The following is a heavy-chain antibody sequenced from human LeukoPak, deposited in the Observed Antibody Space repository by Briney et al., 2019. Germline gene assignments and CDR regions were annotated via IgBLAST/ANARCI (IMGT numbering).Heavy chain of an antibody. Sequence: PGGSLRLSCAASGFTFSSYEMNWVRQAPGKGLEWVSYISSSGSTIYYADSVKGRFTISRDNSKNTLYLQMGSLRAEDMAVYYCARDYYDSSGYYFGGYWGQGTLVTVSS. CDR2: ISSSGSTI. V-gene: IGHV3-48*03. CDR1: GFTFSSYE. J-gene: IGHJ4*02. D-gene: IGHD3-22*01. CDR3: ARDYYDSSGYYFGGY.